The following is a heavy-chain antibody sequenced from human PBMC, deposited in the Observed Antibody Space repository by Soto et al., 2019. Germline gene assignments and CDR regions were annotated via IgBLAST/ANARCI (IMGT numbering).Heavy chain of an antibody. Sequence: SETLSLTCTVSGGSISPYYWNWIRQPPGKGLEWIGYIYYTESTNYSPSLKSRVTMSVDTSKNQFSLKLKSVTAADTAVYYCARSXGCSSTSCFYYYYYGMDVWGQGTTVTVSS. CDR3: ARSXGCSSTSCFYYYYYGMDV. CDR2: IYYTEST. V-gene: IGHV4-59*01. D-gene: IGHD2-2*01. CDR1: GGSISPYY. J-gene: IGHJ6*02.